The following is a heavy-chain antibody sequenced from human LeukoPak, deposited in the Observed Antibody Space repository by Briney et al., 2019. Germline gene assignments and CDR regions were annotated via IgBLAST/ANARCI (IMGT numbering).Heavy chain of an antibody. V-gene: IGHV1-18*01. J-gene: IGHJ4*02. CDR1: GYTLTSYG. CDR3: ARRYCSSTSCSLYYFDY. Sequence: ASVKVSCKASGYTLTSYGISWVRQAPGQGLEWMGWISAYNGNTNYAQKLQGRVTMTTDTSTSTAYMELRSLRSDDTAVYYCARRYCSSTSCSLYYFDYWGQGTLVTVSS. CDR2: ISAYNGNT. D-gene: IGHD2-2*01.